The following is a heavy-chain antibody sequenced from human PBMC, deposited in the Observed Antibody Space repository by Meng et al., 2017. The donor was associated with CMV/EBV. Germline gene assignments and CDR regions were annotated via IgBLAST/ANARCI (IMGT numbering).Heavy chain of an antibody. D-gene: IGHD5-24*01. Sequence: GESLKISCAASGFTFSSYSMNWVRQAPGKGLEWVSSISSSSSYIYYADSVKGRFTISRDNAKNSLYLQMNSLRAEDTVVYYCARDPSITPGQHWGQGTLVTVSS. V-gene: IGHV3-21*01. CDR2: ISSSSSYI. CDR1: GFTFSSYS. CDR3: ARDPSITPGQH. J-gene: IGHJ1*01.